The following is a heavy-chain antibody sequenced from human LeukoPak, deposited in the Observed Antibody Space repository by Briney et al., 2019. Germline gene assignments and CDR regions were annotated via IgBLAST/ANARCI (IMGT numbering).Heavy chain of an antibody. D-gene: IGHD5-12*01. J-gene: IGHJ6*03. V-gene: IGHV4-30-2*01. CDR2: IYHSGST. CDR1: GGSISSGGYY. Sequence: SQTLSLTCTVSGGSISSGGYYWSWIRQPPGKGLEWIGYIYHSGSTYYNPSLKSRVTISVDTSKNQFSLKLSSVTAADTAVYYCARDIVATIKKNYYYYYMDVWGQGTLVTVSS. CDR3: ARDIVATIKKNYYYYYMDV.